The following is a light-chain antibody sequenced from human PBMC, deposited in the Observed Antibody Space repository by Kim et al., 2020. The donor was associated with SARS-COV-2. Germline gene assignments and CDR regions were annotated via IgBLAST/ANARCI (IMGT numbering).Light chain of an antibody. CDR1: QSVSSN. V-gene: IGKV3-15*01. CDR3: QQYNNGPPALT. CDR2: GAS. Sequence: EIVMTPSPATLSVSPGERATLSCRASQSVSSNLAWYQQKPGQAPRLLIYGASTRATGIPARFSGSGSGTEFTLTISSLQSEDFAVYYCQQYNNGPPALTFGGGTKVDIK. J-gene: IGKJ4*01.